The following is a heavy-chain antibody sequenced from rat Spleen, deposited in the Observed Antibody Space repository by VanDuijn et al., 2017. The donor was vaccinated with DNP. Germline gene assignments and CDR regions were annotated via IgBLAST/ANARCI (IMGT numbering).Heavy chain of an antibody. D-gene: IGHD1-11*01. Sequence: EVQLVESGGGPVQPGRSLKLSCLASGFIFSNHWMTWIRQAPTKGLEWVATISYDGSSTYYRDSVKGRFTISRDNAKSTLYLQMDSLRSEDTATYYCARRGYRYNYFDYWGQGVMVTVSS. J-gene: IGHJ2*01. V-gene: IGHV5-29*01. CDR1: GFIFSNHW. CDR3: ARRGYRYNYFDY. CDR2: ISYDGSST.